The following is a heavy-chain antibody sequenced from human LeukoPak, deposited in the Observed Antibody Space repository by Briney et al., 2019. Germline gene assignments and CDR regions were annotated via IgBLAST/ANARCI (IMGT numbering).Heavy chain of an antibody. V-gene: IGHV3-13*05. Sequence: PGGSLRLSCAASKFTFSNYDMHWVRQATGKGLEWVSSIGTAGDPYYAGSVKGRFTISRENAKNSFYLQMNSPRAGDTAVYYCSRGGRLAGNAFDIWGQGTMVTVSS. CDR1: KFTFSNYD. CDR3: SRGGRLAGNAFDI. J-gene: IGHJ3*02. CDR2: IGTAGDP. D-gene: IGHD6-13*01.